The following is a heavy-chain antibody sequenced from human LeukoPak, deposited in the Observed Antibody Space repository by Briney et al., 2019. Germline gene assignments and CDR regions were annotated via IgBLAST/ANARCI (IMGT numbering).Heavy chain of an antibody. CDR1: GGSISSGGYS. CDR2: IYHSGST. V-gene: IGHV4-30-2*01. Sequence: SQTLSLTCAVSGGSISSGGYSWSWIRQPPGKGLEWIGYIYHSGSTYYNPSLKSRVTISVDRSKNQFSLKLSSVTAADTAVYYCASSSGSGSLFDYWGQGTLVTVSS. J-gene: IGHJ4*02. CDR3: ASSSGSGSLFDY. D-gene: IGHD3-22*01.